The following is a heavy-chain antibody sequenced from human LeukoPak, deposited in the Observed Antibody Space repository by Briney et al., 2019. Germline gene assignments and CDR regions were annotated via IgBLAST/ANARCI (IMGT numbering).Heavy chain of an antibody. J-gene: IGHJ4*02. CDR1: GSTFTDYP. CDR3: ARGLPFDY. V-gene: IGHV3-21*05. D-gene: IGHD2-15*01. CDR2: IRTTAEGSKYA. Sequence: AGSLRLSCAASGSTFTDYPMNWVRQAPGKGLEWISNIRTTAEGSKYAYYADSVKGRFTISRDNSKDTLYLQMNSLRAEDTAVYYCARGLPFDYWGQGTLVTVSS.